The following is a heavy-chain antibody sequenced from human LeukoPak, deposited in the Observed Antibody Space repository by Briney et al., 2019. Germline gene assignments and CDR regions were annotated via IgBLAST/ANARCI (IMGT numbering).Heavy chain of an antibody. V-gene: IGHV1-18*01. Sequence: RASVKVSCKASGYTFTSYGISWVRQAPGQGLEWMGWISAYNGNTNYAQKLQGRVTMTTGTSTSTAYMELRSLRSDDTAVYYCARVTRGYSGYDFDYWGQGTLVTVSS. D-gene: IGHD5-12*01. CDR2: ISAYNGNT. CDR3: ARVTRGYSGYDFDY. CDR1: GYTFTSYG. J-gene: IGHJ4*02.